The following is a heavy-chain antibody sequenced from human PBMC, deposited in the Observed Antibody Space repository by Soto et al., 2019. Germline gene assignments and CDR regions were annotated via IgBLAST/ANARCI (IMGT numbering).Heavy chain of an antibody. CDR3: AKTSTTSYFDF. CDR2: IRKKINSYST. Sequence: GGSLRLSCAASGFTFSNYYMDWVRQVPGKGLEWVGRIRKKINSYSTEYAASVKGRFTILRDDSKNSIYLQMNSLKAEDTAVYFCAKTSTTSYFDFWGQGTLVTVSS. D-gene: IGHD4-17*01. V-gene: IGHV3-72*01. CDR1: GFTFSNYY. J-gene: IGHJ4*02.